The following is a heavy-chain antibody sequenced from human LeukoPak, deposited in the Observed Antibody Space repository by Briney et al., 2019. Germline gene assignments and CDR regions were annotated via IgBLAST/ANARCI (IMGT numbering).Heavy chain of an antibody. CDR3: ARVIGIVGATGAFDI. V-gene: IGHV1-2*02. Sequence: ASVKVSCKASGYTFTGYYMHWVRQAPGQGLEWMVWINPNSGGTNYAQKFQGRVTMTRDTSISTAYMELSRLRSDDTAVYYCARVIGIVGATGAFDIWGQGTMVTVSS. CDR1: GYTFTGYY. J-gene: IGHJ3*02. CDR2: INPNSGGT. D-gene: IGHD1-26*01.